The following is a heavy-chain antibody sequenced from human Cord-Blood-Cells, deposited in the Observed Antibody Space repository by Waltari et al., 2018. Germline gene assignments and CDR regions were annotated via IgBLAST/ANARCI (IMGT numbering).Heavy chain of an antibody. Sequence: QLQLQESGPGLVKPSETLSLTCTVSGCSISSSSYYWGWIRQPPVKGLEWIGSIYYSGSTYYNPSLKSRVTISVDTSKNQFSLKLSSVTAADTAVYYCAREVYKEYSSSSYAFDIWGQGTMVTVSS. CDR2: IYYSGST. CDR3: AREVYKEYSSSSYAFDI. V-gene: IGHV4-39*01. D-gene: IGHD6-6*01. J-gene: IGHJ3*02. CDR1: GCSISSSSYY.